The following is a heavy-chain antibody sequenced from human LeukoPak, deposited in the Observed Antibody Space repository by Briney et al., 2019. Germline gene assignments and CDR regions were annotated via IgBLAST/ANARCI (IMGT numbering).Heavy chain of an antibody. D-gene: IGHD3-10*01. J-gene: IGHJ3*02. Sequence: SETLSLTCTVSGGSISSGDYYWSWIRQPPGKGLEWIGYIYYSGSTYYNPSLKSRVTISVDTSKNRFSLKLSSVTAADTAVYYCARDLYYYGSGSHPSADAFDIWGQGTMVTVSS. CDR2: IYYSGST. CDR1: GGSISSGDYY. CDR3: ARDLYYYGSGSHPSADAFDI. V-gene: IGHV4-30-4*01.